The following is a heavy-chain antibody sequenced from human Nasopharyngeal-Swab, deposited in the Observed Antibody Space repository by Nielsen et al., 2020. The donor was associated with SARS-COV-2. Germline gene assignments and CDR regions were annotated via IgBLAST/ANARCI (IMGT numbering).Heavy chain of an antibody. CDR1: GFTFSSYG. Sequence: GGSLRLSCAASGFTFSSYGMHWVRQAPGKGLEWVSGISWNSGSIGYADSVKGRFTISRDTAKHSLYLQMNSLRAEDTALYYCAKDPGDYYGMDVWGQGTTVTVSS. J-gene: IGHJ6*02. V-gene: IGHV3-9*01. CDR2: ISWNSGSI. CDR3: AKDPGDYYGMDV.